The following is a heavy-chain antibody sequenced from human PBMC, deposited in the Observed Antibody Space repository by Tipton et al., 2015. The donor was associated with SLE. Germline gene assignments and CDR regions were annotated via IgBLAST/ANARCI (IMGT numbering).Heavy chain of an antibody. Sequence: QVQLGQSGAEVRKPGASVKVSCKASGYTFTGYYMHWVRQAPGQGLEWMGRINPNSGGTNYAQKFQGRVTMTRDTSISTAYMELSRLRSDDTAVYYCARDFAVAGRYDAFDIWGQGTMVTVSS. CDR2: INPNSGGT. J-gene: IGHJ3*02. D-gene: IGHD6-19*01. CDR1: GYTFTGYY. V-gene: IGHV1-2*06. CDR3: ARDFAVAGRYDAFDI.